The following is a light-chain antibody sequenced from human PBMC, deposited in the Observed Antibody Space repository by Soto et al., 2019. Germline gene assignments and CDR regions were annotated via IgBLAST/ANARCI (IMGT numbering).Light chain of an antibody. V-gene: IGLV2-23*02. Sequence: QSALTQPASVSGSPGQSITISCNGTSSDVGSYNLVSWYQQHPGKAPKVMIYEVSKRPSGVSNRFSGSKFGNTASLTISGLQADDEADYYCCSYAGSSTYVFGTGTKVTVL. CDR3: CSYAGSSTYV. CDR1: SSDVGSYNL. J-gene: IGLJ1*01. CDR2: EVS.